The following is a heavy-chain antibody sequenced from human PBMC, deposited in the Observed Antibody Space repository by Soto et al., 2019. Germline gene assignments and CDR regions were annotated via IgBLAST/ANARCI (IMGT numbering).Heavy chain of an antibody. D-gene: IGHD3-16*01. CDR3: ARTVWENSDAFDI. J-gene: IGHJ3*02. CDR1: GYTFTTYG. Sequence: ASVKVSCKASGYTFTTYGITWVRQAPGQGLEWMGWISAYNGNANYAQKLQGRVSMTTDTSTSTAYMELRSLRSDDTAMYYCARTVWENSDAFDIWGQGTRVTVSS. CDR2: ISAYNGNA. V-gene: IGHV1-18*04.